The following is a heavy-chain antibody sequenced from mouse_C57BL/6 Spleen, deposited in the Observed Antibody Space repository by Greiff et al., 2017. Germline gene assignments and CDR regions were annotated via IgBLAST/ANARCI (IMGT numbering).Heavy chain of an antibody. CDR1: GYSFTDYN. CDR3: ARGDYGSSYNAMDY. V-gene: IGHV1-39*01. CDR2: INPNYGTT. Sequence: EVQLQQSGPELVKPGASVKISCKASGYSFTDYNMNWVKQSNGKSLEWIGVINPNYGTTSYNQKFKGKATLTVDQSSSTAYMQLNSQTSEDSAVYYCARGDYGSSYNAMDYWGQGTSVTVSS. J-gene: IGHJ4*01. D-gene: IGHD1-1*01.